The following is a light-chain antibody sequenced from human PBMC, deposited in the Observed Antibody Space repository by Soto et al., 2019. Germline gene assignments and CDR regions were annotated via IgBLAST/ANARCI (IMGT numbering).Light chain of an antibody. CDR2: TDN. J-gene: IGLJ3*02. V-gene: IGLV1-44*01. Sequence: QSVLTQPPSASGAPGQRVTISCSGNSSNIGSNPVNWYQQLPGTAPKLLIYTDNERPSGVPDRFSGSKSGTSASLAIGGLQSEDEADYYCATWDDSLSGPVFGGGTKLTVL. CDR3: ATWDDSLSGPV. CDR1: SSNIGSNP.